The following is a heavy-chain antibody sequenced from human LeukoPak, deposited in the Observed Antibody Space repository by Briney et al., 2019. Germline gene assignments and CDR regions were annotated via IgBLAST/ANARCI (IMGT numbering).Heavy chain of an antibody. D-gene: IGHD3-22*01. Sequence: ASVKVSCKASGYTFTNYYLHWVRQAPGQGPEWMGWINPNSGGTKYAQKFQGRVTMTRDTSISTAYVELSRLRSDDTAVYYCASGDYYASSAYYYFDYWGQGTLVTVSS. CDR1: GYTFTNYY. J-gene: IGHJ4*02. V-gene: IGHV1-2*02. CDR2: INPNSGGT. CDR3: ASGDYYASSAYYYFDY.